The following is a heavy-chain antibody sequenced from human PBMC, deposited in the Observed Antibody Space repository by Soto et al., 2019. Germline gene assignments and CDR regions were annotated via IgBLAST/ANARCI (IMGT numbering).Heavy chain of an antibody. Sequence: PSETLSLTCTVSGGSISSSSYYWGWIRQPPGKGLEWIGSIYYSGSTYYNPSLKSRVTISVDTSKNQFSLKLSSVTAADTAVYYCARRGVAGTGWFDPWGQGTLVTVSS. CDR3: ARRGVAGTGWFDP. CDR1: GGSISSSSYY. J-gene: IGHJ5*02. CDR2: IYYSGST. V-gene: IGHV4-39*01. D-gene: IGHD6-19*01.